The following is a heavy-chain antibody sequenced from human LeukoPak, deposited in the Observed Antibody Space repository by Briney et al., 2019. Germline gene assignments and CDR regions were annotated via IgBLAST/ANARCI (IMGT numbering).Heavy chain of an antibody. CDR2: VFQSVAT. J-gene: IGHJ4*02. D-gene: IGHD1-26*01. CDR3: ARYPIVGAIDY. V-gene: IGHV4-39*07. Sequence: SETLSLTCTVSGDSITSSSYYWAWIRQPPGKGLEWIGSVFQSVATYYNPSLQGRVTMSIDTSKNQCSLKLSSVTAADTAVYYCARYPIVGAIDYWGQGTLVTVSS. CDR1: GDSITSSSYY.